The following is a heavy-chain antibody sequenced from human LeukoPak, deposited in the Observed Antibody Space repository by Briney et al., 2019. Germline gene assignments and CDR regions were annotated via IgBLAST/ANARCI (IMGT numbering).Heavy chain of an antibody. V-gene: IGHV3-23*01. CDR1: GFTFTNHA. J-gene: IGHJ4*02. CDR2: ISGGGRTT. Sequence: GGSLRLPCAASGFTFTNHAMSWVRQAPGKGLQWIAVISGGGRTTEYADSVKGRFTVSRDNSMNTLSLHMDSLRVEDTAIYYCAKNVVFTRYFDSWGQGTLVTVSS. D-gene: IGHD2-2*01. CDR3: AKNVVFTRYFDS.